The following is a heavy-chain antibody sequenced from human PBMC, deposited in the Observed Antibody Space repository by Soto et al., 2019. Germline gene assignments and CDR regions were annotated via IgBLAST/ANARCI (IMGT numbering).Heavy chain of an antibody. Sequence: GVSLRLSCAASGFTFSSYAMSWVRQAPGKGLEWVSAISGSGGSTYYADSVKGRFTISRDNSKNTLYLQMNSLRAEDTAVYYCAKLAYYYDSSSWYFDLWGRGTLVTVSS. D-gene: IGHD3-22*01. CDR1: GFTFSSYA. J-gene: IGHJ2*01. CDR2: ISGSGGST. CDR3: AKLAYYYDSSSWYFDL. V-gene: IGHV3-23*01.